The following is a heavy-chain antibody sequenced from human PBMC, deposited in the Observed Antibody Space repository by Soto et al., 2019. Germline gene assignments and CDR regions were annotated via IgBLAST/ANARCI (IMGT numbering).Heavy chain of an antibody. CDR2: IWSDGSNK. CDR1: GFTFSSYG. Sequence: QVQLVESGGGVVQPGRSLRLSCAASGFTFSSYGMHWVRQAPGKGLEWVAVIWSDGSNKYYADSVKGRFTISRDNSKNTXXLQMNSLRAEDTAVYYCARDESIYGGKGYYYGMDVWGQGTTVTVSS. V-gene: IGHV3-33*01. J-gene: IGHJ6*02. CDR3: ARDESIYGGKGYYYGMDV. D-gene: IGHD4-17*01.